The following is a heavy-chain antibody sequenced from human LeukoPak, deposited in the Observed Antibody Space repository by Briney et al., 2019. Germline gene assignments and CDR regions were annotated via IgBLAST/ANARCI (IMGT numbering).Heavy chain of an antibody. V-gene: IGHV1-2*02. D-gene: IGHD6-13*01. J-gene: IGHJ4*02. CDR3: ARVGPGIAAAFGY. CDR2: INPNSGGT. Sequence: ASVKVSCKASGYTFTGYYMHWVRQAPGKGLEWMGWINPNSGGTNYAQKFQGRVTMTRDTSISTAYMELSRLRSDDTAVYYCARVGPGIAAAFGYWGQGCLVTVSS. CDR1: GYTFTGYY.